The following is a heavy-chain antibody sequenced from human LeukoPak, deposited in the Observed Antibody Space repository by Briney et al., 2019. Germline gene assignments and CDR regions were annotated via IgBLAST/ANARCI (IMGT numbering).Heavy chain of an antibody. CDR3: ARDQLLLWFGSIPGDAFDI. CDR1: GFTFSENN. J-gene: IGHJ3*02. CDR2: LSNDGNNY. Sequence: GMSLRLSCAASGFTFSENNVHWVRQAPGKGLEWVALLSNDGNNYAYADSVKGRFTISRDNSKNTLYLQMNSLRAEDTAVYYCARDQLLLWFGSIPGDAFDIWGQGTMVTVSS. V-gene: IGHV3-30-3*01. D-gene: IGHD3-10*01.